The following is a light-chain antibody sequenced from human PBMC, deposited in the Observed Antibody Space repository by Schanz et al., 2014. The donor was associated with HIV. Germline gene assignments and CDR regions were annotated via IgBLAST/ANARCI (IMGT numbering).Light chain of an antibody. CDR2: NTN. Sequence: QTVVTQEPSLSTSPGATVSLTCALTSGSVSTNSYPTWFQESPGQTPRTLIYNTNIRSSGVPDRFSASILGNKAVLTITGAQADDDSLYYCALYLGSGIGVFGGGTKLTVL. CDR1: SGSVSTNSY. V-gene: IGLV8-61*01. CDR3: ALYLGSGIGV. J-gene: IGLJ3*02.